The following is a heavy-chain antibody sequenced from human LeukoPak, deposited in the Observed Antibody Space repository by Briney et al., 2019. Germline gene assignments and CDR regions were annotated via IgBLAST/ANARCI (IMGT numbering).Heavy chain of an antibody. CDR2: MNPNSGNT. V-gene: IGHV1-8*01. D-gene: IGHD3-10*01. Sequence: ASVTVSFTAPGYTFTIYDIYWVRQAPGQGLEWLGWMNPNSGNTGYAQKFQGRVTMTRNTSISTAYMELSRLRSDDTAVYYCARDKVPVLLWFGESEYYFDYWGQGTLVTVSS. CDR3: ARDKVPVLLWFGESEYYFDY. J-gene: IGHJ4*02. CDR1: GYTFTIYD.